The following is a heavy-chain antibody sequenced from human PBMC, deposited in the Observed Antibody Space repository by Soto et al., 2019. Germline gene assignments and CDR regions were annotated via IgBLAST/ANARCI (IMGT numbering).Heavy chain of an antibody. J-gene: IGHJ5*02. CDR1: GASISSYY. Sequence: NPSETLSLTCTVSGASISSYYWSWVRQPPGKGLEWIGYFYYSGSPNYNPSLKSRVTMSVDTPKNQFTLKLNSMTAADTAVYYCARVRWGSGGARTEFDPWGQGDLVTVSS. CDR2: FYYSGSP. V-gene: IGHV4-59*01. CDR3: ARVRWGSGGARTEFDP. D-gene: IGHD3-16*01.